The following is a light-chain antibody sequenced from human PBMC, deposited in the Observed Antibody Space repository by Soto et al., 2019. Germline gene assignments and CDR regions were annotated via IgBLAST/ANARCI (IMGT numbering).Light chain of an antibody. V-gene: IGLV1-51*01. CDR2: DNN. Sequence: QSVLTQPPSVSAAPGQKVTISCSGSTSNIGNNYVSWYQHLPGTAPKLLIYDNNKRPSGIPDRFSGSKSGTSATLGITGLQTGDGADYYCGTLDSSLSAGVFGGGTQLTVL. J-gene: IGLJ3*02. CDR3: GTLDSSLSAGV. CDR1: TSNIGNNY.